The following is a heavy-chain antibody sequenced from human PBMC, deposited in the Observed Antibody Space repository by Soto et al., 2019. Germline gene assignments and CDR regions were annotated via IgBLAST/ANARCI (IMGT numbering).Heavy chain of an antibody. CDR2: IYYSGST. CDR3: ARVCGGDCHNGMDV. J-gene: IGHJ6*02. CDR1: GGSISSGGYY. D-gene: IGHD2-21*02. Sequence: QVQLQESGPGLVKPSQTLSLTCTVSGGSISSGGYYWSWIRQHPGKGLEWIGYIYYSGSTYYNPSLXXXVXXSVDTSKNQFSLKLSSVTAAATAVYYCARVCGGDCHNGMDVWGQGTTVTVSS. V-gene: IGHV4-31*03.